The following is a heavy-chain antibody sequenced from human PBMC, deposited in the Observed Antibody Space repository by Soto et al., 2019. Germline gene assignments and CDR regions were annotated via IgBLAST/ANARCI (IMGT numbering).Heavy chain of an antibody. CDR3: ARRAQRWLQLDY. CDR2: IYYSGST. CDR1: GGSISSSSYY. V-gene: IGHV4-39*01. J-gene: IGHJ4*02. D-gene: IGHD5-12*01. Sequence: QLQLQESGPGLVKPSETLSLTCTVSGGSISSSSYYWGWIRQPPGKGLEWIGSIYYSGSTYYNPSLKSRVTISVDTSKNQFSLKLSSVTAADTAVYYCARRAQRWLQLDYWGQGTLVTVSS.